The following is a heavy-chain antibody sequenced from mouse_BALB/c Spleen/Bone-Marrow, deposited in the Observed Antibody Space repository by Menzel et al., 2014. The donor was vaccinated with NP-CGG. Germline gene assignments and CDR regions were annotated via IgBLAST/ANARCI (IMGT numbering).Heavy chain of an antibody. CDR2: INPGSGGT. Sequence: VQLQQSGAELVRPGTSVKVSCKASGYALTNYLIEWVKQRPGQGLEWIGVINPGSGGTNYNEKFKGKATLTADESSSTAYMQLSSLTSDDSAVYFCARSRGNLYAMDYWGQGTSVTVSS. CDR3: ARSRGNLYAMDY. J-gene: IGHJ4*01. V-gene: IGHV1-54*01. CDR1: GYALTNYL. D-gene: IGHD2-1*01.